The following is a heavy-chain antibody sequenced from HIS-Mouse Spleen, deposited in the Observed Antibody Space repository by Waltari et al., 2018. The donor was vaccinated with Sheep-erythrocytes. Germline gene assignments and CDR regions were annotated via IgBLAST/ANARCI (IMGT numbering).Heavy chain of an antibody. V-gene: IGHV3-9*01. J-gene: IGHJ4*02. D-gene: IGHD2-2*01. Sequence: EVQLVESGGGLVQPGRSLRLSRAASGFSFDDYAMHWVSGISWNSGSIGYADSVKGRFTISRDNAKNSLYLQMNSLRAEDTALYYCAKDISRNIVVVPAAVGDYWGQGTLVTVSS. CDR3: AKDISRNIVVVPAAVGDY. CDR1: GFSFDDYA. CDR2: ISWNSGSI.